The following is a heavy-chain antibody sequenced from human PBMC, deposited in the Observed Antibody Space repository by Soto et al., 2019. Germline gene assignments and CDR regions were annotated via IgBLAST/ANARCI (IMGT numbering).Heavy chain of an antibody. Sequence: PGGSLRLSCAASGFTFSNAWMNWVRQTPGKGLEWVGRIKSRTDGGTTDYAAPVKGRFTISRDDSKNTLYLQMNSLKTEDTAVYYCTTDVDIVAWYYFDYWGQGALVTVSS. V-gene: IGHV3-15*07. J-gene: IGHJ4*02. D-gene: IGHD5-12*01. CDR1: GFTFSNAW. CDR3: TTDVDIVAWYYFDY. CDR2: IKSRTDGGTT.